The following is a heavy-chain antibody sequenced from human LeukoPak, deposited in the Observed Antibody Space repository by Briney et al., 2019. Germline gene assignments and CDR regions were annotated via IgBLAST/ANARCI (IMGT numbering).Heavy chain of an antibody. D-gene: IGHD6-13*01. Sequence: PSETLSLTCTVSGGSISSGGYYWSWIRQHPGKGLEWIGYIYYSGSTYYNPSLKSRVTISVDTSKNQFSLKLSSVTAADTAVYYCARAGGIAAHAIDYWGQGTLVTVSS. CDR1: GGSISSGGYY. J-gene: IGHJ4*02. CDR2: IYYSGST. V-gene: IGHV4-31*03. CDR3: ARAGGIAAHAIDY.